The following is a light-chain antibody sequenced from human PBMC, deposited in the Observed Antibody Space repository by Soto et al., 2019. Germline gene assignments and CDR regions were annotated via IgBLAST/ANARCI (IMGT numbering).Light chain of an antibody. J-gene: IGLJ1*01. V-gene: IGLV2-14*01. Sequence: QSALTQPTSVSGSPGQSIAIPCTGYGNDIGAYDYVSWYQQHPGKAPRLLIHGVRNRPPGISSRFSGFKSGLTASLAISGLQAEDEADYYCSSFTTSRCYVFGHGKKVTV. CDR2: GVR. CDR1: GNDIGAYDY. CDR3: SSFTTSRCYV.